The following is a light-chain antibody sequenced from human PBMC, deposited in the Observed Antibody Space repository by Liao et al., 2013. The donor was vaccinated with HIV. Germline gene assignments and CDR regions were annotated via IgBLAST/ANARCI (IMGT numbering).Light chain of an antibody. V-gene: IGLV3-21*01. Sequence: SYELTQPPSVSVAPGKTARITCGENNIGSKSVHWYQQKPGQAPVLVIYYNSDRPSGIPERFSGSNSGNTATLTISGVEAGDEADYYCQVWDSSSYVFGTGTEVTVL. J-gene: IGLJ1*01. CDR2: YNS. CDR1: NIGSKS. CDR3: QVWDSSSYV.